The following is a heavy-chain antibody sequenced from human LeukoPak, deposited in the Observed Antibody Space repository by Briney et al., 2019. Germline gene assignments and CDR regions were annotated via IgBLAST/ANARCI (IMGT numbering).Heavy chain of an antibody. CDR1: GGSLSGYY. CDR3: ARVPYCSGGSCNYYYYYGMDV. CDR2: INHSGSA. V-gene: IGHV4-34*01. D-gene: IGHD2-15*01. Sequence: PSETLSLTCAVYGGSLSGYYWSWIRQPPGKGLEWIGEINHSGSANYNPSLKSRVTISVDTSKYQFSLKLSSVTAADTAVYYCARVPYCSGGSCNYYYYYGMDVWGQGTTVTVSS. J-gene: IGHJ6*02.